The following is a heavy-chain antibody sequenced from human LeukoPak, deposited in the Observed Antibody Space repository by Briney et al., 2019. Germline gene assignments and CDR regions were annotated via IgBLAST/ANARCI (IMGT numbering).Heavy chain of an antibody. D-gene: IGHD6-13*01. CDR1: GFTFRNYV. J-gene: IGHJ6*02. V-gene: IGHV3-23*01. Sequence: GGSLRLSCAASGFTFRNYVIHWVRQAPGKGLEWVSAISGSGGSTYYADSVKGRFTISRDNSKNTLYLQMNSLRAEDTAVYYCAKDFGSWDYYYYGMDVWGQGTTVTVSS. CDR2: ISGSGGST. CDR3: AKDFGSWDYYYYGMDV.